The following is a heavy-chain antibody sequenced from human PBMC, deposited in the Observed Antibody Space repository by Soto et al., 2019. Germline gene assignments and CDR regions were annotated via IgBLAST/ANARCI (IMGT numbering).Heavy chain of an antibody. CDR2: IYYSGST. Sequence: SETLSLTCTVSGGSISSGDYYWSWIRQPPGKGLEWIGYIYYSGSTYYNPSLKSRVTISVDTSKNQFSLKLSSVTAADTAVYYCARGPHYDFWSGYRNFDYWGQGTLVTVSS. J-gene: IGHJ4*02. CDR1: GGSISSGDYY. CDR3: ARGPHYDFWSGYRNFDY. D-gene: IGHD3-3*01. V-gene: IGHV4-30-4*01.